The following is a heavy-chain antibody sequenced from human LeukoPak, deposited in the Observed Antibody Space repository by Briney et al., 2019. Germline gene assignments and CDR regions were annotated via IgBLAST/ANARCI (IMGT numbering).Heavy chain of an antibody. CDR2: IYVTGST. Sequence: SETLSLTCSVSGGSISNYFWTWLRQPAGKGLEWIGRIYVTGSTIYNPSLKSRVTMSVDRSKNQFSLILNSVTAADTAVYHCAKGSRWFGPWGQGALVTVSS. J-gene: IGHJ5*02. CDR1: GGSISNYF. D-gene: IGHD2-15*01. CDR3: AKGSRWFGP. V-gene: IGHV4-4*07.